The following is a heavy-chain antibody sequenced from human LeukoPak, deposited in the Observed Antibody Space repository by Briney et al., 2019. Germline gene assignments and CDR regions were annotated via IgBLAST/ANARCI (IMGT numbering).Heavy chain of an antibody. Sequence: PGGSLRLSCTVSGFTVSSNSMSWVRQAPGKGLEWVSFIYSDNTHYSDSVKGRFTISRDNSKNTLYLQMNSLRAEDTAVYYCASAPVLDGAFDIWGQGTMVTVSS. J-gene: IGHJ3*02. CDR3: ASAPVLDGAFDI. D-gene: IGHD2-8*01. V-gene: IGHV3-53*01. CDR2: IYSDNT. CDR1: GFTVSSNS.